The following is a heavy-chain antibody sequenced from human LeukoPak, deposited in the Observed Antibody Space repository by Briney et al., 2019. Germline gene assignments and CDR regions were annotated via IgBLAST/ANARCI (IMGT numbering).Heavy chain of an antibody. CDR1: GGSISSSNW. V-gene: IGHV4-4*02. Sequence: SETLSLTCTVSGGSISSSNWWSWVRQPPGKGLEWIGEIYHSGSTNYNPSLKSRVTISVDKSKNQFSLKLSSVTAADTAVYYCARGTYEWLPAGFDYWGQGTLVTVSS. CDR3: ARGTYEWLPAGFDY. J-gene: IGHJ4*02. CDR2: IYHSGST. D-gene: IGHD6-19*01.